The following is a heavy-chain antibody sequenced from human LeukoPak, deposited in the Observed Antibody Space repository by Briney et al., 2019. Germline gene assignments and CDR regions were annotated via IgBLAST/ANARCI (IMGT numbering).Heavy chain of an antibody. V-gene: IGHV1-69*06. CDR3: TTELGITMVRGVIAN. D-gene: IGHD3-10*01. CDR1: GGTFSSYA. CDR2: IIPIFGTA. J-gene: IGHJ4*02. Sequence: ASVKVSCKASGGTFSSYAISWVRQVPGQGLEWMGGIIPIFGTANYAQKFQGRVTITADKSTSTAYMELSSLRSEDTAVYYCTTELGITMVRGVIANWGQGTLVTVSS.